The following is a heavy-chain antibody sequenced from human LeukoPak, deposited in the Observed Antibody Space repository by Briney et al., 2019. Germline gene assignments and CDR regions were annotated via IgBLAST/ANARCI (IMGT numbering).Heavy chain of an antibody. Sequence: PGGSQRLSCAASGFTFSSNYMSWVRQAPGKGLEWVSVIYSGGNTYYADSVKGRFTISRDNSKNTLYLQMNSLRAEDTAVYYCARDRYSSHSGYLYYFDYSGQGTLVTVSS. CDR2: IYSGGNT. J-gene: IGHJ4*02. CDR3: ARDRYSSHSGYLYYFDY. D-gene: IGHD6-19*01. V-gene: IGHV3-53*01. CDR1: GFTFSSNY.